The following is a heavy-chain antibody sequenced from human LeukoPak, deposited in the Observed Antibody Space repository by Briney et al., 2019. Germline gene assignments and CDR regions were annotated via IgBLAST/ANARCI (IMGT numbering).Heavy chain of an antibody. D-gene: IGHD1-1*01. CDR1: GFTFSSYA. Sequence: AGTLRLSCAASGFTFSSYAMSWGRQAPGKGLEWVSTICSNRDTAHNARPVRKGVAISRDNSKNALFLQMNSLRVEDTAIYYCAKGQELDDGVFDSWG. J-gene: IGHJ4*01. V-gene: IGHV3-23*01. CDR3: AKGQELDDGVFDS. CDR2: ICSNRDTA.